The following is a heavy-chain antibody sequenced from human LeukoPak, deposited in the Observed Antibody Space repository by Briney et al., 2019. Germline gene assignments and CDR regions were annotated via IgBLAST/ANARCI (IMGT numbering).Heavy chain of an antibody. J-gene: IGHJ4*02. Sequence: ASVKVSCKASGYTFTGYYMHWVRQAPGQGLEWMGWINPNSGGTNYAQKFQGRVPLTRDTSISTAYMELSRLTSDDTAVYYCARDRVGATYFDYWGQGTLVTVSS. D-gene: IGHD1-26*01. V-gene: IGHV1-2*02. CDR1: GYTFTGYY. CDR3: ARDRVGATYFDY. CDR2: INPNSGGT.